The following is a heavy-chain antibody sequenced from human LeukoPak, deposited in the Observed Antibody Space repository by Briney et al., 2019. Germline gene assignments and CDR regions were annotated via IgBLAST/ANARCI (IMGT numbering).Heavy chain of an antibody. CDR1: GYTFTSYY. V-gene: IGHV1-18*04. CDR3: ARDQELLNYMDV. Sequence: GASVKVSCKASGYTFTSYYMHWVRQAPGQGLEWMGWISAYNGNTNYAQKLQGRVTMTTDTSTSTAYMELRSLRSDDTAVYYCARDQELLNYMDVWGKGTTVTISS. J-gene: IGHJ6*03. D-gene: IGHD1-26*01. CDR2: ISAYNGNT.